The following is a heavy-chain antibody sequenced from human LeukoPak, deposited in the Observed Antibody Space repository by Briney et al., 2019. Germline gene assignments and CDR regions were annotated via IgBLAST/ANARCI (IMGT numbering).Heavy chain of an antibody. Sequence: SETLSLTCTVSGGSISGYYWSWIRHPPGKGLEWIGYIYYTGTTYYNPSLTSRVTISVDTSKNQFSLKLSSVTAADTAVYYCARQGLGSSPNRVDYWGQGTLVTVSS. J-gene: IGHJ4*02. CDR3: ARQGLGSSPNRVDY. D-gene: IGHD6-6*01. V-gene: IGHV4-59*08. CDR1: GGSISGYY. CDR2: IYYTGTT.